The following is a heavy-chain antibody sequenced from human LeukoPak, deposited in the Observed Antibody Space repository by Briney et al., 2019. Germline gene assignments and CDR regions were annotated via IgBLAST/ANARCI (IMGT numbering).Heavy chain of an antibody. D-gene: IGHD2-8*01. CDR3: ARVHSLLPGYCTNGVCYSYYFDY. CDR2: IYYSGST. V-gene: IGHV4-59*01. CDR1: GGSISSYY. Sequence: SETLSLTCTVSGGSISSYYWSWIRQPPGKGLEWIGYIYYSGSTNYNPSLKSRVTISVDTSKNQFSQKLSSVTAADTAVYYCARVHSLLPGYCTNGVCYSYYFDYWGQGTLVTVSS. J-gene: IGHJ4*02.